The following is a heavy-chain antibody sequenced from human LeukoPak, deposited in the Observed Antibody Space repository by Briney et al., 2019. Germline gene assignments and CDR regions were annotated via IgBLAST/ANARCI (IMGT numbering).Heavy chain of an antibody. D-gene: IGHD6-19*01. Sequence: GGSLRLSCAASGFTFSGYAMAWVRQAPGEGLEWVTGVSSGGGTTFHADSVKGRFTISRDNSKNTLYLQMDSLRAGDTAVYYCAKDYNTGWYDYWGQGTLVTVSS. J-gene: IGHJ4*02. V-gene: IGHV3-23*01. CDR2: VSSGGGTT. CDR3: AKDYNTGWYDY. CDR1: GFTFSGYA.